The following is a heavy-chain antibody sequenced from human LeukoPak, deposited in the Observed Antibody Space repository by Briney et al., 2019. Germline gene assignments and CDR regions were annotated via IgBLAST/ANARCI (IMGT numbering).Heavy chain of an antibody. CDR3: ARGPPLAYCGGDCYSGLAFDI. D-gene: IGHD2-21*01. CDR1: GYTFTSYD. Sequence: SSVKVSCEASGYTFTSYDINWVRQATGQGLEWMGWMNPNSGNTGYAQKFQGRVTITRNTSISTAYMELSSLRSEDTAVYYCARGPPLAYCGGDCYSGLAFDIWGQGTMVTVSS. J-gene: IGHJ3*02. CDR2: MNPNSGNT. V-gene: IGHV1-8*03.